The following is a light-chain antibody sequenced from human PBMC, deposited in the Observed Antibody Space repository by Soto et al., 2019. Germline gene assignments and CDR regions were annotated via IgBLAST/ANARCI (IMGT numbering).Light chain of an antibody. J-gene: IGKJ1*01. V-gene: IGKV1-27*01. Sequence: DIQMTQSPSSLSASIGDRVTLTCRASQDISHFLAWYQQRPGKVPTLLIYGASTLQSGVPSRFSGTGSGRDFTLTISSLQPEDVATYYCLKYDKDVPGMFGQGTKVDIK. CDR2: GAS. CDR3: LKYDKDVPGM. CDR1: QDISHF.